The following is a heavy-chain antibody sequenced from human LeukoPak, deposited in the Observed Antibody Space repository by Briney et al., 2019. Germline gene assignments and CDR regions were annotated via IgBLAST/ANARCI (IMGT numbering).Heavy chain of an antibody. Sequence: SGPALVKPTQTLTLTCTFSGFSLSTTSMCVSWIRQPPGKALEWLARIDWDDDKSYSTSLKTRLTITKDTSKNQVVLTMTNMDTVDTATYYCAHRRYTAGYNWFDPWGQGTLVTVSS. CDR1: GFSLSTTSMC. J-gene: IGHJ5*02. CDR2: IDWDDDK. V-gene: IGHV2-70*12. CDR3: AHRRYTAGYNWFDP. D-gene: IGHD5-18*01.